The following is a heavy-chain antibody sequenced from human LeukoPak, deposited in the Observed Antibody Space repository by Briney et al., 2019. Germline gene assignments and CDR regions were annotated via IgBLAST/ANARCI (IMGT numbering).Heavy chain of an antibody. CDR1: GFSSSVYE. V-gene: IGHV3-48*03. Sequence: GGSLRLSCAASGFSSSVYEMHWVRQAPGKGLEWISDISSSGTTTYYADSVKGRFTISRDNAKNSLYLQMNSLRAEDTAVYYCATLTVATSFDYWGQGTLVTVSS. CDR2: ISSSGTTT. CDR3: ATLTVATSFDY. J-gene: IGHJ4*02. D-gene: IGHD4-17*01.